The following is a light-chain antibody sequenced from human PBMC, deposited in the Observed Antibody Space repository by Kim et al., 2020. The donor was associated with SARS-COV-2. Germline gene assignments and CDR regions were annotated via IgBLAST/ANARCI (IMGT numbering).Light chain of an antibody. CDR2: QDS. J-gene: IGLJ3*02. Sequence: SVAPGQTARITCYGDKLGDKYACWYQQKPGQSPVLVIYQDSKRPSGIPERFSGSNSGNTATLTISGTQAMDEADYYCQAWDSSTWVFGGGTQLTVL. CDR1: KLGDKY. V-gene: IGLV3-1*01. CDR3: QAWDSSTWV.